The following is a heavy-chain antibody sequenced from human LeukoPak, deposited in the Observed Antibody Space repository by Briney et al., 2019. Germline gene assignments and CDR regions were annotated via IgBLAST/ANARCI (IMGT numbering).Heavy chain of an antibody. D-gene: IGHD1-26*01. CDR3: ARDEWGDAFDI. CDR2: ISSSSSYI. Sequence: PGGSLTLSCAASGFNFSSYALNWVPQAPGEGLGCVSSISSSSSYIHSAGSVRGRFTTSRDNAKNSLFLQMNSVTAEDTAVYYCARDEWGDAFDIWGQGTMVTVFS. V-gene: IGHV3-21*01. J-gene: IGHJ3*02. CDR1: GFNFSSYA.